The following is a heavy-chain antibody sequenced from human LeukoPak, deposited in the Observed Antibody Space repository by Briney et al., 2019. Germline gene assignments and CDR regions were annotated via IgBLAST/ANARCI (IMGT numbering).Heavy chain of an antibody. V-gene: IGHV7-4-1*01. CDR2: INTDTGNS. CDR1: GYTFTNYA. CDR3: ARGRYCSGGSCYGDY. J-gene: IGHJ4*02. D-gene: IGHD2-15*01. Sequence: GASVKVSCKASGYTFTNYAMSWVRQAPGQGLEWMGWINTDTGNSTYAQGFTGRFVFSLDTSVSTAYLQIGSLKADDTAVYYCARGRYCSGGSCYGDYWGQGSLVTVSS.